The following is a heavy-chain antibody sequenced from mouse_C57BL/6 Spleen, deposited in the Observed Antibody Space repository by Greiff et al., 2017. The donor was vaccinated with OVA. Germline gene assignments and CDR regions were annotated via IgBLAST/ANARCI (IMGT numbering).Heavy chain of an antibody. CDR1: GYTFTSYW. J-gene: IGHJ1*03. V-gene: IGHV1-62-3*01. CDR2: IYPGSGNT. D-gene: IGHD6-1*01. Sequence: QVQLQQPGAELVKPGASVKLSCKASGYTFTSYWMHWVKQRPGRGLEWIGRIYPGSGNTYYNEKFKGKATLTAEKSSSTAYMQLSSLTSEDSAVYFCARASGYYRYFDVWGTGTTVTVSS. CDR3: ARASGYYRYFDV.